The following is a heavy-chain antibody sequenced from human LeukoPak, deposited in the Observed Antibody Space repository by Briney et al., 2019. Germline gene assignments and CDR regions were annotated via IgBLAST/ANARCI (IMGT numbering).Heavy chain of an antibody. CDR2: ANPNSGHT. D-gene: IGHD2-15*01. V-gene: IGHV1-8*01. CDR1: GYTFTSYD. J-gene: IGHJ4*02. Sequence: ASVKVSCKASGYTFTSYDINWVRQATGQGLEWMGWANPNSGHTGYAQKFQGRVTMTRNTSISTAYMELSSLTSEDTAVYYCARGAPGSYCSGGSCPYFDYWGQGTLVSVSS. CDR3: ARGAPGSYCSGGSCPYFDY.